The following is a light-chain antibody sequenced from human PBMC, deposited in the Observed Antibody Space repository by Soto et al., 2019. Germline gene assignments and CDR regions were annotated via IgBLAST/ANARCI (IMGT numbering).Light chain of an antibody. CDR3: QNWGTGIEV. V-gene: IGLV4-69*01. CDR1: SGHSSYT. Sequence: QSVLTQSPSASASLGASVKLTCTLSSGHSSYTIAWHQQQPEKGPRYLMTLNSDGSHSKGDGIPDRFSGSSSGAERYLSISSLQSEDEADYYCQNWGTGIEVFGGGTKLTVL. CDR2: LNSDGSH. J-gene: IGLJ3*02.